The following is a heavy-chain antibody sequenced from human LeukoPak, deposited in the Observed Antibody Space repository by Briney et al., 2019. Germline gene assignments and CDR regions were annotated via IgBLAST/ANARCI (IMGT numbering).Heavy chain of an antibody. Sequence: PSETLSLTCAVYGGSFSGYYWSWIRQPPGKGLEWIGEINHSGSTNYNPSLKSRVTISVDTSKNQFSLKLSSVTAADTAVYYCARVVRVSDHCSSTSCYSRWFDPWGQGTLVTVSS. CDR1: GGSFSGYY. CDR2: INHSGST. J-gene: IGHJ5*02. CDR3: ARVVRVSDHCSSTSCYSRWFDP. D-gene: IGHD2-2*02. V-gene: IGHV4-34*01.